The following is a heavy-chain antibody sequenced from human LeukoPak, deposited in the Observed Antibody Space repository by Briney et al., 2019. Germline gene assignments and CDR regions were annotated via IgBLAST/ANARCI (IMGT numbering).Heavy chain of an antibody. J-gene: IGHJ4*02. V-gene: IGHV3-21*01. CDR1: GFTFSSYS. CDR2: ISSSSSYI. Sequence: GSLRLSCAASGFTFSSYSMNWVRQAPGKGLEWVSSISSSSSYIYYADSVKGRFTISRDNAKNSLYLQMNSLRAEDTAVYYCASTYCSSTSCYYYWGQGTLVTVSS. CDR3: ASTYCSSTSCYYY. D-gene: IGHD2-2*01.